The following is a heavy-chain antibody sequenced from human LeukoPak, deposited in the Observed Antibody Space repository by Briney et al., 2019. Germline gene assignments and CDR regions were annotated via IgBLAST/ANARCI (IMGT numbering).Heavy chain of an antibody. CDR3: TRDRRYSSSPGSY. CDR1: GFTFGDYA. Sequence: GSLRLSCTASGFTFGDYAMSWVRQAPGKGLEWVGFIRSKAYGGTTEYAASVKGRFTISRDDSKSIAYLQMNSLKTEDTAVYYCTRDRRYSSSPGSYWGQGTLVTVSS. J-gene: IGHJ4*02. CDR2: IRSKAYGGTT. V-gene: IGHV3-49*04. D-gene: IGHD6-6*01.